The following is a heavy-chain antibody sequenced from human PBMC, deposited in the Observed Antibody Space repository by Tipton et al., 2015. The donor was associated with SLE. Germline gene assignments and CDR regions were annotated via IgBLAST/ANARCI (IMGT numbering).Heavy chain of an antibody. CDR3: ARVPLGHRRTGYWYFDL. CDR2: INHSGNT. J-gene: IGHJ2*01. Sequence: TLSLTCAVYGGSFSGYYWTWIRQPPGKGLEWIGEINHSGNTNFNSSLKSRVTISVDTSRNQFSLKLTSVTAADTAVYFCARVPLGHRRTGYWYFDLWGRGTLVTVSS. D-gene: IGHD2-8*02. CDR1: GGSFSGYY. V-gene: IGHV4-34*01.